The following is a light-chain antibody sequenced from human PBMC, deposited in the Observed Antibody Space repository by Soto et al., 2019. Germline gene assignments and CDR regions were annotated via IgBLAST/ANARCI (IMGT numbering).Light chain of an antibody. V-gene: IGLV1-51*02. CDR2: ENN. Sequence: QSVLTQPPSVSAAPEQKVTISCSGGSSNLGINFVSWYQQFPGGVPKLLIYENNKRPSGIPDRFSGAKSGTSATPDITGLQAGDEADYYCATWDGSLSVGVFGGGTKLTVL. CDR3: ATWDGSLSVGV. J-gene: IGLJ1*01. CDR1: SSNLGINF.